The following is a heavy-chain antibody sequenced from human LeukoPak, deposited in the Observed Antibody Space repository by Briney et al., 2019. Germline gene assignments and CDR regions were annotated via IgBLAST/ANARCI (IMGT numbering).Heavy chain of an antibody. D-gene: IGHD3-3*01. CDR1: GYTLTELS. CDR3: ATAGRITNFGVAPYDFDY. J-gene: IGHJ4*02. Sequence: GASVKVSCKVSGYTLTELSMHWVRRAPGKGLEWMGGFDPEDGETIYAQKFQGRVTMTEDTSTDTAYMELSSLRSEDTAVYYCATAGRITNFGVAPYDFDYWGQGTLVTVSS. V-gene: IGHV1-24*01. CDR2: FDPEDGET.